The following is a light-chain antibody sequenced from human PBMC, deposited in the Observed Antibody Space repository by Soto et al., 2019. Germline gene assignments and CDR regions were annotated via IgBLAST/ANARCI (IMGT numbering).Light chain of an antibody. CDR1: QSVSSTH. V-gene: IGKV3-20*01. Sequence: EIVLTQSPGTLSLSPGERATLSCRASQSVSSTHLAWYQQKPGQAPRLLIYGASSRATGIPDRFSGSGSGTDFTLTINRLEPEDFAFYYCQQYGDSPITFGQGTRLEMK. J-gene: IGKJ5*01. CDR2: GAS. CDR3: QQYGDSPIT.